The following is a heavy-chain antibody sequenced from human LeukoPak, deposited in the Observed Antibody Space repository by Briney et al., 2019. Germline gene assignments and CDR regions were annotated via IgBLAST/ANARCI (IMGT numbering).Heavy chain of an antibody. D-gene: IGHD3-3*01. CDR1: GYTFTSYD. V-gene: IGHV1-8*03. J-gene: IGHJ3*02. CDR3: AREGPKGITICGVVTTNDAFDI. Sequence: ASVKVSCKASGYTFTSYDINWVRQATGQGLEWMGWMNPNSGNTGYAQKFQGRVTITRNTSISTAYMELSSLRSEDTAVYYCAREGPKGITICGVVTTNDAFDIWGQGTMVTVSS. CDR2: MNPNSGNT.